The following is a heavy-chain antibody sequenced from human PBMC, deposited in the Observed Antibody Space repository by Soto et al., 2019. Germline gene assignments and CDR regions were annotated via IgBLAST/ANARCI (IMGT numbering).Heavy chain of an antibody. Sequence: EMQLLESGGGLVQPGGSLRISCAASGFTFSNHVMTWVRQAPGKGLEWVSALSGSGVSTFYADSVKGRFTISRDNSKNTLHLQMSSLRAEDTAVYYCAKDLKTTAVSPGYYDYGMDVWGQGTTVTVSS. V-gene: IGHV3-23*01. CDR3: AKDLKTTAVSPGYYDYGMDV. J-gene: IGHJ6*02. CDR1: GFTFSNHV. D-gene: IGHD6-13*01. CDR2: LSGSGVST.